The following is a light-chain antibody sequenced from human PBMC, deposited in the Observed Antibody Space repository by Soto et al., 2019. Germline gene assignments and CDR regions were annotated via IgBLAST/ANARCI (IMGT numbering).Light chain of an antibody. CDR2: GAS. J-gene: IGKJ2*01. CDR3: QQYNNWPPYT. CDR1: QCVSSN. Sequence: EIVMTQSPATLSVSPGERATLSCRASQCVSSNLAWYQQKPGQAPRLLIYGASTRATVIPARFSGSGSGTEFTLTISSLQSEDFAVYYCQQYNNWPPYTFGQGTKLEIK. V-gene: IGKV3-15*01.